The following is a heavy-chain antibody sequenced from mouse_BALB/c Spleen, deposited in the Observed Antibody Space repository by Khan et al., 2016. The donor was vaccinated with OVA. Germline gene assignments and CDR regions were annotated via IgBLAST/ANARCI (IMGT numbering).Heavy chain of an antibody. V-gene: IGHV3-2*02. CDR3: ARGNYYGYYFDY. CDR1: GYSITSGYA. CDR2: ISYSGGT. Sequence: EVQLQESGPGLVKPSQSLSLTCTVTGYSITSGYAWNWIRQFPGNKLEWMSYISYSGGTSYNPSLKSRISITRDTSKNQFFLQLNSVTTEDTATYYCARGNYYGYYFDYWGQGTTLTVSS. D-gene: IGHD1-1*01. J-gene: IGHJ2*01.